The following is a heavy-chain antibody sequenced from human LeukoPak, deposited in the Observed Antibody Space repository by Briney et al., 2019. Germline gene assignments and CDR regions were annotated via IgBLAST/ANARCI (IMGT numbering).Heavy chain of an antibody. CDR3: ARRPRRNHYDSSGYYYLEY. Sequence: SETLSLTCTVSGGSISSSSYYWGWIRQPPGKGLEWIGSIYYSGSTNYNPSLKSRVTISVHTSKNQFSLNLSSVTAADTAVYYCARRPRRNHYDSSGYYYLEYWGPGTLVTVSS. V-gene: IGHV4-39*01. CDR2: IYYSGST. J-gene: IGHJ4*02. CDR1: GGSISSSSYY. D-gene: IGHD3-22*01.